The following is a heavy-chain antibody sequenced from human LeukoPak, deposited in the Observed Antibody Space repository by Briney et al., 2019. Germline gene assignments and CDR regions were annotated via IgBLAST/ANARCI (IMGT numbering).Heavy chain of an antibody. CDR1: RGSISSSSYY. Sequence: SETLSLTCTVSRGSISSSSYYWGWIHHPPGKRLEWIGSFYYIGGTYYNPSLEGRVTISADSSKNQFSLKLTSVTAADTALYYCARILTTFDSWGQGTLVTVSS. CDR2: FYYIGGT. V-gene: IGHV4-39*01. CDR3: ARILTTFDS. D-gene: IGHD4-11*01. J-gene: IGHJ4*02.